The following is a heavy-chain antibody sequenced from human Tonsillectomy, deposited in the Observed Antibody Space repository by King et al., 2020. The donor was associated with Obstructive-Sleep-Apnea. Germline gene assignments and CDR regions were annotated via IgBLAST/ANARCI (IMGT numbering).Heavy chain of an antibody. V-gene: IGHV7-4-1*02. CDR1: GYTFTSYA. CDR2: INTNTGNP. CDR3: ARDSFPQGAIHYGMDV. J-gene: IGHJ6*02. D-gene: IGHD4/OR15-4a*01. Sequence: VQLVQSGSELKKPGASVKVSCKASGYTFTSYAMNWVRQAPGQGLEWMGWINTNTGNPKYAQGFTGRVCFSLDTPVSTAYLQISSLKAENTAVYYCARDSFPQGAIHYGMDVWGQGTTVTVSS.